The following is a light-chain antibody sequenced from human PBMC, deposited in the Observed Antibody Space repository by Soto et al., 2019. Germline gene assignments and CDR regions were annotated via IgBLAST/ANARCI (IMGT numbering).Light chain of an antibody. CDR1: SSNIGAHYD. Sequence: QSALTQPPSVSGAPGQRVAISCIGTSSNIGAHYDVHWYQQLPGTAPKLLIYGNKNRPAGVPDRFSGSKSGTSASLAITGVQAEDEADYYCQSYDFSLTGVVFGGGTKLTVL. CDR3: QSYDFSLTGVV. CDR2: GNK. V-gene: IGLV1-40*01. J-gene: IGLJ2*01.